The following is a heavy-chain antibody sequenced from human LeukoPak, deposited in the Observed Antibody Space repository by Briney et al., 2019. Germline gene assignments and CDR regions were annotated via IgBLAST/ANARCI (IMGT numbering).Heavy chain of an antibody. CDR3: ARTGYCTSCYVHYYGMDV. J-gene: IGHJ6*02. CDR1: GFTFSSYW. V-gene: IGHV3-7*01. CDR2: IKQDGSEK. Sequence: PGGSLRLSCAASGFTFSSYWMSWVRQAPGKGLEWVANIKQDGSEKYYVDSVKGRFTISRDNAKNSLYLQMNSLRAEDTAVYYCARTGYCTSCYVHYYGMDVWGQGTMVTVSS. D-gene: IGHD2-2*01.